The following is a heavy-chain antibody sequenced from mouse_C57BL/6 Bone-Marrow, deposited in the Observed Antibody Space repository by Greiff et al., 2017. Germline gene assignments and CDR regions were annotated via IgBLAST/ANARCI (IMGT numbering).Heavy chain of an antibody. CDR1: GYTFTSYW. CDR3: ARHYDYGSWFAY. D-gene: IGHD1-1*01. J-gene: IGHJ3*01. Sequence: VQLQQPGAELVRPGSSVTLSCKASGYTFTSYWMDWVKQRPGQGLEWIGNIYPSDSETHYNQKFKDKATLTVDKSSSTAYMQLSSLTSAYSAVYYCARHYDYGSWFAYWGQGTLVTVSA. CDR2: IYPSDSET. V-gene: IGHV1-61*01.